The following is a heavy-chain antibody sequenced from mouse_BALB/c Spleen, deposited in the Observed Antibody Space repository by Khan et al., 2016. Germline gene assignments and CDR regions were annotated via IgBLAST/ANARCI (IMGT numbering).Heavy chain of an antibody. Sequence: QVQLQQSGAELARPGASVKMSCKASGYTFTSYTMHWVKQRPGQGLEWIGYINPSSGYTNYNQKFKDKATLTADKSSSTAYLQLSSLTSEDSAVXYCARTRYRYPYAMESWGQGTSVTFSS. CDR3: ARTRYRYPYAMES. CDR1: GYTFTSYT. CDR2: INPSSGYT. D-gene: IGHD2-14*01. J-gene: IGHJ4*01. V-gene: IGHV1-4*01.